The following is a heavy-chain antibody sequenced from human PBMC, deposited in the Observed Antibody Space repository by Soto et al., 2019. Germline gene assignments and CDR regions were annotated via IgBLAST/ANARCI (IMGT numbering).Heavy chain of an antibody. Sequence: PGGSLRLSCAASGFTFSSYAMSWVRQAPGKGLEWVSAISGRGGSTYYADSVKGRFTISRDNSKNTLYLQMNSLRSEDTAVYYCARPRGIAVAGRGFDYWGQGTLVTVSS. V-gene: IGHV3-23*01. CDR3: ARPRGIAVAGRGFDY. CDR2: ISGRGGST. CDR1: GFTFSSYA. J-gene: IGHJ4*02. D-gene: IGHD6-19*01.